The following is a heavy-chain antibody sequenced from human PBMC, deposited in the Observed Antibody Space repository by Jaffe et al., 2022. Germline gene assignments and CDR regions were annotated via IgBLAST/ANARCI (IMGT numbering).Heavy chain of an antibody. CDR3: ARDLTSCCYKPMAYYMDV. V-gene: IGHV3-48*01. Sequence: EVQLVESGGGLVQPGGSLRLSCAASGFTFSSYSMNWVRQAPGKGLEWVSYISSSSSTIYYADSVKGRFTISRDNAKNSLYLQMNSLRAEDTAVYYCARDLTSCCYKPMAYYMDVWGKGTTVTVSS. D-gene: IGHD2-2*01. CDR1: GFTFSSYS. CDR2: ISSSSSTI. J-gene: IGHJ6*03.